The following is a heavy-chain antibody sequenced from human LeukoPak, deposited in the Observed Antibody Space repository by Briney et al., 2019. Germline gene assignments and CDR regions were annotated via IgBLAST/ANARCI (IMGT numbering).Heavy chain of an antibody. CDR2: INPNSGGT. Sequence: ASVTVSCKASGYTFTGYYIHWVRQAPGQGLEWMGWINPNSGGTNYAQKFQDRVTMTRDTSISTAYMELSRLRFDDTAVYYCARSPHILTGENFDYWGQGTLVTVSS. J-gene: IGHJ4*02. D-gene: IGHD3-9*01. V-gene: IGHV1-2*02. CDR1: GYTFTGYY. CDR3: ARSPHILTGENFDY.